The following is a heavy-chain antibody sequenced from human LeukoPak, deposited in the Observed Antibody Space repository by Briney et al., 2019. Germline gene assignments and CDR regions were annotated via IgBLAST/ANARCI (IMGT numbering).Heavy chain of an antibody. V-gene: IGHV3-48*03. D-gene: IGHD3-10*01. CDR2: ISSSGSTI. CDR1: GFTFSSYE. CDR3: VRVTVYYASGSHAPYNWFDP. Sequence: GGSLRLSCAASGFTFSSYEMNWVRQAPGKGLEWVSYISSSGSTIYYADSVKGRFTISRDNAKNSLYLQMNSLRAEDTAVYYCVRVTVYYASGSHAPYNWFDPWGQGTLVTVSS. J-gene: IGHJ5*02.